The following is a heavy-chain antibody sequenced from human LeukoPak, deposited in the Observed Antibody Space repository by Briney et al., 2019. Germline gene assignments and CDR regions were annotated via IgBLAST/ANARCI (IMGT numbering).Heavy chain of an antibody. CDR1: GFTFSSYA. D-gene: IGHD3-10*01. CDR3: ASLRSGSYTSFDF. CDR2: ISGSGGST. Sequence: GGSLRLPCAASGFTFSSYAMSWVRQAPGKGLEWVSSISGSGGSTSYADSVRGRFTISSDNSKNTLYLQMNSLRAEHTAVYYCASLRSGSYTSFDFWGQGSLVTVSS. V-gene: IGHV3-23*01. J-gene: IGHJ4*02.